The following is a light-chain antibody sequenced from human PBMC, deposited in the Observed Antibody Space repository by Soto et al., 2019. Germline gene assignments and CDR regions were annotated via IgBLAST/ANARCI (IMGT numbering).Light chain of an antibody. CDR1: SSDVGRYKF. V-gene: IGLV2-23*03. CDR2: EGT. J-gene: IGLJ1*01. Sequence: QSALTQPASVSGSPGQSITISCTGTSSDVGRYKFVSWYQQFPGKAPKVMIYEGTKRPSGVSNRFSGSQSGNTASLTISGLQAEDEAQYFCCSYAGDSTVFGTGTKLTV. CDR3: CSYAGDSTV.